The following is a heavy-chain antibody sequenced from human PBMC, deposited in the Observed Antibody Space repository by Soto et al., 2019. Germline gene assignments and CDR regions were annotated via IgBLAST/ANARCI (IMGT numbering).Heavy chain of an antibody. D-gene: IGHD6-13*01. V-gene: IGHV3-23*01. CDR2: ISGSGGST. CDR3: AKASTKQQPMESDY. CDR1: GFTFSSYA. Sequence: LRLSCAASGFTFSSYAMSLVRQAPGKGLEWVSAISGSGGSTYYADSVKGRFTISRDNSKNTLYLQMNSLRAEDTAVYYCAKASTKQQPMESDYWGQGTLVTVSS. J-gene: IGHJ4*02.